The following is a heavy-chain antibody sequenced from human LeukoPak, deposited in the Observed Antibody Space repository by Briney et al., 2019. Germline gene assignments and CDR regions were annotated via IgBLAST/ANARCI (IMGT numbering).Heavy chain of an antibody. CDR3: YPSPAVYQRKLRRWFDP. CDR1: GYTFTSYD. V-gene: IGHV1-8*01. J-gene: IGHJ5*02. Sequence: GASVKVSCKASGYTFTSYDINWVRQATGQGLEWMGWMNPNSGNTGYAQKFQGRVTMTRNTSISTAYMELSSLGSEDTAVYYCYPSPAVYQRKLRRWFDPWGQGTLVTVSS. D-gene: IGHD1-7*01. CDR2: MNPNSGNT.